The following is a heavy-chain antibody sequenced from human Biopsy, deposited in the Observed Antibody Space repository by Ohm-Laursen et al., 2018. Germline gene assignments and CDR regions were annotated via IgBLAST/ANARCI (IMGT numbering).Heavy chain of an antibody. J-gene: IGHJ1*01. D-gene: IGHD3-9*01. CDR1: GGTFSNYG. CDR2: NIPILGTG. Sequence: SVKVSCKAPGGTFSNYGVNWVRQAPGQGLEWLGGNIPILGTGNYAQKSQDRVTVASDTSTSTATMELRSLRSDDTAVYYCATKLTGYFHHWGQGTLVIVSS. V-gene: IGHV1-69*06. CDR3: ATKLTGYFHH.